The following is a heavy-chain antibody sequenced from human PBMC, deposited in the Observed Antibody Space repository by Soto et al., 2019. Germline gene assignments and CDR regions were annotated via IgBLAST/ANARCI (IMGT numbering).Heavy chain of an antibody. Sequence: QLQLQESGPGLVKPSETLSLTCTVSGGSISSSSYYWGWIRQPPGKGLECIGSIYYSGSTYYNPSHKSRVTISVDTSKNQFSLKLSSVAAADTAVYYCARSVYCSSTSCYAAYYYYYYMDVWGKGTTVTVSS. D-gene: IGHD2-2*01. V-gene: IGHV4-39*01. CDR2: IYYSGST. J-gene: IGHJ6*03. CDR3: ARSVYCSSTSCYAAYYYYYYMDV. CDR1: GGSISSSSYY.